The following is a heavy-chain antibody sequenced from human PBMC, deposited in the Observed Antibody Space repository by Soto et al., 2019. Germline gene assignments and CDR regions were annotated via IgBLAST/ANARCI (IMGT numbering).Heavy chain of an antibody. Sequence: GGSLRLSCAASGFMFSTYAMNWVRQAPGKGLEYVSAITSGGGDTYYAESVRGRFTISRDNSINTLYLHMRSLRPEDTAVYYCAHPRGYGVFDAVDIWGQGTMVTVSS. D-gene: IGHD4-17*01. J-gene: IGHJ3*02. CDR3: AHPRGYGVFDAVDI. CDR1: GFMFSTYA. V-gene: IGHV3-23*01. CDR2: ITSGGGDT.